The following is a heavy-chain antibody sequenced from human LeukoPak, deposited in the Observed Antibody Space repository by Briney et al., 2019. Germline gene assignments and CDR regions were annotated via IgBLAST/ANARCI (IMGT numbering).Heavy chain of an antibody. V-gene: IGHV3-48*03. CDR1: GFTFSSHE. CDR3: ARDNGDPRTYFDY. D-gene: IGHD4-17*01. CDR2: ISSSGSSI. J-gene: IGHJ4*02. Sequence: PGGSLRLSCAASGFTFSSHEMNWVRQAPGKGLECISYISSSGSSIYYVDSVKGRFTISRDNAKNSLYLQMNSLRAEDTAVYYCARDNGDPRTYFDYWGQGTLVTVSS.